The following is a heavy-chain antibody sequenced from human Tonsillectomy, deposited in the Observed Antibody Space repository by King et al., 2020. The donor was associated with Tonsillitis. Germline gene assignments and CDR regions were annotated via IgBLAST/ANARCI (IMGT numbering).Heavy chain of an antibody. CDR1: GGTFSDYA. D-gene: IGHD4-11*01. V-gene: IGHV1-69*01. CDR2: IIPIFVTA. CDR3: ARGSHYSNYGGYAMDV. Sequence: QVQLVESGAEVKKPGSSVKVSCKASGGTFSDYAITWLRQAPGQGLEWMGGIIPIFVTATYAQNFQGRVTISADETTTTVHMELSSLRSEDTAVYYCARGSHYSNYGGYAMDVWGQGTTVTVSS. J-gene: IGHJ6*02.